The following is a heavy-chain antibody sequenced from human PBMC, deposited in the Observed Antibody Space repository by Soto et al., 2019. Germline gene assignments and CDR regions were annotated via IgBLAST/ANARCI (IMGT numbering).Heavy chain of an antibody. V-gene: IGHV3-23*01. CDR2: ISGSGGSA. CDR1: GFTFSSYV. D-gene: IGHD6-19*01. CDR3: ARRQEEQSYYYYGMDV. J-gene: IGHJ6*02. Sequence: GSLRLSCTVSGFTFSSYVMSWVRQAPGKGLEWVSAISGSGGSAYYADSVKGRFTISRDNSKNTLYLQMNSLRAEDTAVYYCARRQEEQSYYYYGMDVWGPGTTVTVSS.